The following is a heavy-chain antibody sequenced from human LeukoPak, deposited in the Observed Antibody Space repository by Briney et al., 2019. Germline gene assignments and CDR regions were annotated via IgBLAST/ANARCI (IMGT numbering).Heavy chain of an antibody. CDR3: AYARRVFDY. J-gene: IGHJ4*02. V-gene: IGHV1-2*06. CDR2: INPNSGGT. D-gene: IGHD2-8*01. Sequence: ASVKVSCKVSGYTFTGYYMHLVRQAPGQGLEWMGRINPNSGGTNYAQKFQGRVTTTRDTSISTAYMELSRLRSDDTAVYYCAYARRVFDYWGQGTLVTVSS. CDR1: GYTFTGYY.